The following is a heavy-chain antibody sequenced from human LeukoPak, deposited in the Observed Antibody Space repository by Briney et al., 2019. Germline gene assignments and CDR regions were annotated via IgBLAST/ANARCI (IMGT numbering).Heavy chain of an antibody. CDR2: ISAYNGNT. D-gene: IGHD3-22*01. CDR1: GYTFTSYG. V-gene: IGHV1-18*01. CDR3: AREVPYDSSRYYQPFDY. Sequence: ASVKVSCTASGYTFTSYGISWVRQAPGQGLEWMGWISAYNGNTNCAQKLQGRVTMTTDTSTSTAYMELRSLRSDDTAVYYCAREVPYDSSRYYQPFDYWGQGTLVTVSS. J-gene: IGHJ4*02.